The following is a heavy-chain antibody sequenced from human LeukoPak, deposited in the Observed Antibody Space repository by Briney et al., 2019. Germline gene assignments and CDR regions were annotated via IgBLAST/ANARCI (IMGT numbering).Heavy chain of an antibody. D-gene: IGHD4-17*01. CDR1: GGSISSYY. V-gene: IGHV4-59*08. J-gene: IGHJ4*02. CDR3: ASLIYYGDYVAFDY. Sequence: PSETLSLTCTVSGGSISSYYWSWIRQPPGKGLEWIGYIQYSGSTNYNPSLKSRVTISVDTSKNQFSLKLSSVTAADTAVYYCASLIYYGDYVAFDYWGQGTLVTVSS. CDR2: IQYSGST.